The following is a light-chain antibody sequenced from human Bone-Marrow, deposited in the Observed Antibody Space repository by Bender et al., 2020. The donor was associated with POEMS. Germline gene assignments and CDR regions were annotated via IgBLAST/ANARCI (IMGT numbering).Light chain of an antibody. CDR2: GYN. CDR3: QSYDNSLGGWV. V-gene: IGLV1-40*01. CDR1: NSNVGAGKD. J-gene: IGLJ3*02. Sequence: QSVLTQPPSVSGAPGQRVTLSCTGSNSNVGAGKDVHWYQQLPGTAPKLLIYGYNNRPSGVPDRFSGSKSGTSASLAITGLQAEDEGDYYCQSYDNSLGGWVFGGGTKLTVL.